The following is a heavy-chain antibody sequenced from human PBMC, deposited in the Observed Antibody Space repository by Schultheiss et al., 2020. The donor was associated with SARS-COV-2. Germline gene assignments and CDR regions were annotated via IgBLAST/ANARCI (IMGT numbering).Heavy chain of an antibody. CDR2: INHSGST. D-gene: IGHD2-15*01. Sequence: SETLSLTCTVSGGSISSSSYYWGWIRQPPGKGLEWIGEINHSGSTNYNPSLKSRVTISVDTSKNQFSLKLSSVTAADTAVYYCARDYRVVVVTAPYYYYYGMDVWGQGTTVTVSS. J-gene: IGHJ6*02. V-gene: IGHV4-39*07. CDR3: ARDYRVVVVTAPYYYYYGMDV. CDR1: GGSISSSSYY.